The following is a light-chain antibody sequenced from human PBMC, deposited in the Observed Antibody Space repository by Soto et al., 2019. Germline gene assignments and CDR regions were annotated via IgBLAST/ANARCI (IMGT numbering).Light chain of an antibody. CDR1: QTISSW. V-gene: IGKV1-5*01. Sequence: DIQMTQSPSTLSASVGDRVTITCRASQTISSWLAWYQQKPGKAPNLLIYDASTLERGVPSRFSGTGSGTEFTLTIDRXQPDDFATYYCQQYHTSSITFGQGTRLEI. J-gene: IGKJ5*01. CDR3: QQYHTSSIT. CDR2: DAS.